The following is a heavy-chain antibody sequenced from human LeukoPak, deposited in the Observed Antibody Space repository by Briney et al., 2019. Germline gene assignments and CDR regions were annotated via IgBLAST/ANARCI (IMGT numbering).Heavy chain of an antibody. Sequence: GGSLRLSCAASGFTFSSYSMNWVRQAPGKGLEWVSSISSSSSYIYYADSVKGRFTISRDNAKNSLYLQMNSLRAEDTAVYYYARDANSMAPFDYWGQGTLVTVSS. CDR2: ISSSSSYI. D-gene: IGHD2-8*01. CDR1: GFTFSSYS. J-gene: IGHJ4*02. V-gene: IGHV3-21*01. CDR3: ARDANSMAPFDY.